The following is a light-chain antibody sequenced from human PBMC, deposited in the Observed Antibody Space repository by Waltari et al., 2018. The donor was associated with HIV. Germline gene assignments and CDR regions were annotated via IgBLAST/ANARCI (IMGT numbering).Light chain of an antibody. CDR3: SSYAANNDIL. V-gene: IGLV2-8*01. CDR2: EGS. CDR1: SSDIGGYRF. J-gene: IGLJ3*02. Sequence: QSALTQPPSASGSPGQSVTISCTGSSSDIGGYRFVSWYQQHPGKAPTLMIYEGSKRSSGVPDRFSGSKSGNTASLTVSGLQAEDEADYFCSSYAANNDILFGGGTKLTVL.